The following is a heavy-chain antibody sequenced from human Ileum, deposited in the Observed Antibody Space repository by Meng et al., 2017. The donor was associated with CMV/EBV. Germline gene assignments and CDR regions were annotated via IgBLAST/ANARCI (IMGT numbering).Heavy chain of an antibody. CDR2: IYTSGST. J-gene: IGHJ4*02. CDR1: GGSLGGGYY. D-gene: IGHD6-19*01. Sequence: QGKLRGPGPGRVNPSQTLSLTCTVSGGSLGGGYYWNWIRQPAGKGLEWIGRIYTSGSTNYNPSLKSRFTISVDTSKNQFSLNLTSVTAADTAVYYCARDSAWLIDQWGQGTLVTVSS. V-gene: IGHV4-61*02. CDR3: ARDSAWLIDQ.